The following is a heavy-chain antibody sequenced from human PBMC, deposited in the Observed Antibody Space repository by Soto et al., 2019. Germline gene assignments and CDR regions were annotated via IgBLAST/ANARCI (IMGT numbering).Heavy chain of an antibody. V-gene: IGHV4-38-2*01. J-gene: IGHJ4*02. CDR1: GYSISSGYY. Sequence: SETLSLTCVVSGYSISSGYYCGWIRQPPGEGLEWIGNIYHSGSTYYNPSLKSRVTISVDTSKNQFSLKLLSVTAADTALYYCARAKADTTMVVNKKYYFDYWGQGTLVTVSS. D-gene: IGHD5-18*01. CDR3: ARAKADTTMVVNKKYYFDY. CDR2: IYHSGST.